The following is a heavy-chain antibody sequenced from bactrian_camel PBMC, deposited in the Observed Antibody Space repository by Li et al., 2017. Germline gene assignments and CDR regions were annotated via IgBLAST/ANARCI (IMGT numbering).Heavy chain of an antibody. CDR1: GSIQRTNC. CDR2: DNGAGTT. V-gene: IGHV3S53*01. J-gene: IGHJ4*01. Sequence: HVQLVESGGGSVQAGGSLRLSCAASGSIQRTNCMGWFRQAPGKERDWVATDNGAGTTYYGDSVKGRFAISRDNAKNTVYLQMNSLKPEDTAMYYCTKDRSYGTRNWVQSTRGQGTQVTVS. CDR3: TKDRSYGTRNWVQST. D-gene: IGHD3*01.